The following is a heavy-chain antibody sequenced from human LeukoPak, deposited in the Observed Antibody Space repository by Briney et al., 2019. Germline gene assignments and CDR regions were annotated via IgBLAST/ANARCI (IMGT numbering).Heavy chain of an antibody. CDR1: GGSISSSSYY. V-gene: IGHV4-39*01. J-gene: IGHJ6*03. CDR2: IYYSGST. Sequence: SETLSLTCTVSGGSISSSSYYWGWIRQPPGKGLEWIGSIYYSGSTYYNPSLKSRVTISVDTSKNQFSLKLSSVTAADTAVYYCAGVYSGYDYYMDVWGKGTTVTVSS. D-gene: IGHD1-26*01. CDR3: AGVYSGYDYYMDV.